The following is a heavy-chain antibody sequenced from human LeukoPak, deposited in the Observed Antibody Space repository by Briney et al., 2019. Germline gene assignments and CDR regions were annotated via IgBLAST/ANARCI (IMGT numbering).Heavy chain of an antibody. D-gene: IGHD2-15*01. Sequence: GASVKVSCKASGCTFGTNDISWVRQALGQGLEWMGGIIPIFGTANYAQKFQGRVTITADKSTSTAYMELSSLTSEDTAVYYCARERDCSGDNSSDAFDIWGQGTMVTVSS. CDR1: GCTFGTND. V-gene: IGHV1-69*06. CDR3: ARERDCSGDNSSDAFDI. CDR2: IIPIFGTA. J-gene: IGHJ3*02.